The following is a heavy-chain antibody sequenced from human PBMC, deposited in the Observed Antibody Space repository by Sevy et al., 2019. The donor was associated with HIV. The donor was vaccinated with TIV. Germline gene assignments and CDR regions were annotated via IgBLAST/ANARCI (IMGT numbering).Heavy chain of an antibody. Sequence: GGSLRLSCAASGFTFSSYWMSWVRQAPGKGLEWVANIKQDGSEKYYVDSVKGRFTISRDNAKNSLYPKMNSLRAEDTAVYYCARDKGNYYPDAFDIWGQGTMVTVSS. J-gene: IGHJ3*02. CDR1: GFTFSSYW. V-gene: IGHV3-7*01. CDR2: IKQDGSEK. CDR3: ARDKGNYYPDAFDI. D-gene: IGHD3-22*01.